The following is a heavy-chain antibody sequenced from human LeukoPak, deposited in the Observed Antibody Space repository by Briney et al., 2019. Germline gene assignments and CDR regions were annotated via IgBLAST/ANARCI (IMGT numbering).Heavy chain of an antibody. J-gene: IGHJ5*02. CDR2: IHPSSGST. D-gene: IGHD2-2*01. CDR1: GYIFSDYE. Sequence: VSVKVSCKASGYIFSDYEMHWVRQVPAQGPEWMGWIHPSSGSTNYAPKFQGRLSMTRDLSTSTAYMELNTLTSDDTCVYFCVRYKNAAAGGGAWGQGTLVTVSS. V-gene: IGHV1-2*02. CDR3: VRYKNAAAGGGA.